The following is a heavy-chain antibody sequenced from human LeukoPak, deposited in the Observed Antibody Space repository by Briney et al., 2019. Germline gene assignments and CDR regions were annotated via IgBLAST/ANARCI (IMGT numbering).Heavy chain of an antibody. J-gene: IGHJ6*02. CDR3: ATRYRPYYYYGMDV. CDR2: IYYSGST. D-gene: IGHD3-16*02. CDR1: GGSISSSSYY. V-gene: IGHV4-39*01. Sequence: SETLSLTCTVSGGSISSSSYYWGWIRQPPGKGLEWIGSIYYSGSTYYNPSLTSRVTISVDTSKNQFSLKLSSVTAADTAVYYCATRYRPYYYYGMDVWGQGTTVTVSS.